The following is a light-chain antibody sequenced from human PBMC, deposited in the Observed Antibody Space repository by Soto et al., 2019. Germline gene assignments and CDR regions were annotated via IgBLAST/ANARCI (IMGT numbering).Light chain of an antibody. J-gene: IGLJ1*01. CDR3: SSYTSSSTLV. CDR1: SSDVGGYNY. CDR2: DVS. V-gene: IGLV2-14*01. Sequence: QSALTKPASVYGSPGQSITISCTGTSSDVGGYNYVSWYQQHPGKAPKLMIYDVSNRPSGVSNRFSGSKSGNTASLTISGLQAVDEADYYCSSYTSSSTLVFGTGTKVTVL.